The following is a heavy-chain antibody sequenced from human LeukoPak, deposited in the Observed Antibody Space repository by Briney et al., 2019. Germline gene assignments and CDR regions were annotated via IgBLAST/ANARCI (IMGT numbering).Heavy chain of an antibody. J-gene: IGHJ4*02. D-gene: IGHD2-21*01. CDR2: IIPIFGTA. V-gene: IGHV1-69*05. CDR3: ATDAIEVPLFDY. Sequence: GASVKVSCKASGGTFSSYAISWVRQAPGQGLEWMGGIIPIFGTANYAQKFQGRVTITTDESTSTAYMELSSLGSEDTAVYYCATDAIEVPLFDYWGQGTLVTVSS. CDR1: GGTFSSYA.